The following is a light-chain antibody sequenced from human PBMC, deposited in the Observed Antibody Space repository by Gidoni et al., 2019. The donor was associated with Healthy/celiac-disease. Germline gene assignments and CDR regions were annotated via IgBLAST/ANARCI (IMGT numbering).Light chain of an antibody. CDR2: AAS. CDR1: QSISSY. CDR3: QQSYSIPSP. V-gene: IGKV1-39*01. J-gene: IGKJ4*01. Sequence: DIQMTQSPSSLSASVGDRVTITCRASQSISSYLNWYQQKPGTAPKLLIYAASSLQSGVPSRFSGSGSGTDFTLTISSLQPGDFATYYCQQSYSIPSPFGGGTKVEIK.